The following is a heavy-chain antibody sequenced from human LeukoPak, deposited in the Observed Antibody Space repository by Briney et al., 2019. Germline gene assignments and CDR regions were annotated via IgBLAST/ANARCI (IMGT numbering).Heavy chain of an antibody. CDR3: ARTRPTLYYYYYMDV. J-gene: IGHJ6*03. Sequence: SETLSLTCTVSGYSISSDYYWGWIRQPPGKGLEWIGYIYYSGSTNYNPSLKSRVTISVDTSKNQFSLKLSSVTAADTAVYYCARTRPTLYYYYYMDVWGKGTTVTVSS. CDR2: IYYSGST. CDR1: GYSISSDYY. V-gene: IGHV4-61*01.